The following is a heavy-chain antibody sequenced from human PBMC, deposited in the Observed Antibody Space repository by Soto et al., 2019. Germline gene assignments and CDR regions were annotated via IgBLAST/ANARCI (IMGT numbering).Heavy chain of an antibody. CDR2: LNEDGSEK. Sequence: EMQLVESGGGLVQPGGSLRLSCAASGFTFSKHWMAWVRQAPGKGLEWVAKLNEDGSEKYHVGSLKGRFTISRDNARNSLYLQMDRLRVEDTAVYHCVRDVAWSFDYWGQGTLVTVSS. V-gene: IGHV3-7*01. D-gene: IGHD3-3*01. J-gene: IGHJ4*02. CDR3: VRDVAWSFDY. CDR1: GFTFSKHW.